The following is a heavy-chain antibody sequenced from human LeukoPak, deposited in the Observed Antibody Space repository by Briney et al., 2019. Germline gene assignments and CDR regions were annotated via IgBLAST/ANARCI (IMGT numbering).Heavy chain of an antibody. CDR2: IYYSGST. CDR1: GGSISSGGYY. Sequence: PSQTLSPTCTVSGGSISSGGYYWSWIRQHPGKGLEWIGYIYYSGSTYYNPSLKSRVTISVDTSKNQFSLKLSSVTAADTAVYYCATDIGEVGAGPGGYWGQGTLVTVSS. CDR3: ATDIGEVGAGPGGY. J-gene: IGHJ4*02. D-gene: IGHD1-26*01. V-gene: IGHV4-31*03.